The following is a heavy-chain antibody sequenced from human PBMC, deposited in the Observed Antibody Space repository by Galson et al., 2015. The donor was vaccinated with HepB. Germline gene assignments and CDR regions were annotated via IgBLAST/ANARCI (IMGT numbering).Heavy chain of an antibody. CDR2: IIPIFGTA. V-gene: IGHV1-69*13. Sequence: SVKVSCKASGGTFSSYAISWVRQAPGQGLEWMGGIIPIFGTANYAQKFQGRVTITADESTSTAYMELSSLRSEDTAVYYCARDKGIGEPNWFDPWGQGTLVTVSS. CDR1: GGTFSSYA. CDR3: ARDKGIGEPNWFDP. J-gene: IGHJ5*02. D-gene: IGHD1-26*01.